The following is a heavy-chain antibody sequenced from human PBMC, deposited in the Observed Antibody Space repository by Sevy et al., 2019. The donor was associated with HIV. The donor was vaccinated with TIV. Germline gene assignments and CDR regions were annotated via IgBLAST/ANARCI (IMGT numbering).Heavy chain of an antibody. D-gene: IGHD3-22*01. CDR2: ISGSGGST. V-gene: IGHV3-23*01. CDR1: GFTFSSYA. J-gene: IGHJ3*02. CDR3: AKEYYYDSSGSVGAFDI. Sequence: GGSLRLSCAASGFTFSSYAMSWVRQAPGKGLEWVSAISGSGGSTYYADSVKGRFTISRDNSKNTAYLQMNSLRAEDTAVYYCAKEYYYDSSGSVGAFDIWGQGTMVTVSS.